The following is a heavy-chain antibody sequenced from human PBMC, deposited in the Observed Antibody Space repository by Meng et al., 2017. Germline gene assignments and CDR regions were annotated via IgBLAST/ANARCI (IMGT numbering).Heavy chain of an antibody. V-gene: IGHV3-30*01. D-gene: IGHD3-16*01. Sequence: VRRVESVGAVVLHVGYLNFACEASGFYFSTYAMHWVLQAQGKGIEWVAVISYYEINKYYADSLKGRFTISRDNSKNTLCLQMNSLRAEDTAVYYCARDRSMGGASDDYWGQGTLVTVSS. CDR2: ISYYEINK. CDR3: ARDRSMGGASDDY. J-gene: IGHJ4*02. CDR1: GFYFSTYA.